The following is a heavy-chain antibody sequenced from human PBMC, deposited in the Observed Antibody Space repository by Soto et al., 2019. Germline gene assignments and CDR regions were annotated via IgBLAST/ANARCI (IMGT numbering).Heavy chain of an antibody. J-gene: IGHJ5*02. CDR2: INAGNGNT. CDR3: ARASIAVVPAAILWGPTGFDP. V-gene: IGHV1-3*01. Sequence: ASVKVSCKASGYTFTSYAMHWVRQAPGQRLEWMGWINAGNGNTKYSQKFRGRVTITRDTSASTAYMELSSLRSEDTAVYYCARASIAVVPAAILWGPTGFDPWGQGTLVTVSS. CDR1: GYTFTSYA. D-gene: IGHD2-2*01.